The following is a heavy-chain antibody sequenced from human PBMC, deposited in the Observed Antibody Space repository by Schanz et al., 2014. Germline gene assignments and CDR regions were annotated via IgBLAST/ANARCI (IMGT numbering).Heavy chain of an antibody. CDR3: ASSGAGYSSSWDFDY. J-gene: IGHJ4*02. CDR2: ISTFRNEDT. V-gene: IGHV1-69*08. D-gene: IGHD6-13*01. Sequence: QVQLVQSGAEVKKPGSSMKVSCKASGGTFNSYTINWVRQAPGQGPEFMGWISTFRNEDTNSAQRFQGRVTITADKSTSTASMELSSLRSEDTAVYYCASSGAGYSSSWDFDYWGQGTLVTVSS. CDR1: GGTFNSYT.